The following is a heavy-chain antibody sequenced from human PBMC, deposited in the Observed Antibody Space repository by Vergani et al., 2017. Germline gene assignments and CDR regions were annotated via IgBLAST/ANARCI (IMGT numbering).Heavy chain of an antibody. V-gene: IGHV3-30-3*01. CDR2: ISYNGINN. D-gene: IGHD2-8*01. Sequence: QVQLVESGGGVVQPGRSLRLSCAASGFIFSIYAMHWARQAPGQGLEWVAVISYNGINNHYADSVKGRFTISRDNSKNTLFLHMNTLRTEDTAVYYGVRVNEGYCNNVNGAPNWGQGTLVTVSS. J-gene: IGHJ4*02. CDR3: VRVNEGYCNNVNGAPN. CDR1: GFIFSIYA.